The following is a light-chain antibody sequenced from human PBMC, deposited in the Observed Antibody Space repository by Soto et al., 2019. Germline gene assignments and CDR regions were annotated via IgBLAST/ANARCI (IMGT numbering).Light chain of an antibody. V-gene: IGLV2-8*01. Sequence: QSVLTQPPSASGSPGPSVTISCTGTSSDDGGYNYVSWYQQHPGKAPKLMIYEVSKRPSGVPDRFSGSKSGNTASLTVSGLQAEDEADYYCSSYAGSNKRVIFGGGTQLTVL. CDR2: EVS. CDR3: SSYAGSNKRVI. CDR1: SSDDGGYNY. J-gene: IGLJ2*01.